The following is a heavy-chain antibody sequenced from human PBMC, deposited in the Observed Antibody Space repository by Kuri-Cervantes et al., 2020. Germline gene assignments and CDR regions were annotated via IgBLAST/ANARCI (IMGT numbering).Heavy chain of an antibody. CDR1: GGSISSSSYY. V-gene: IGHV4-39*01. CDR3: ARRDCGDYAFAFDI. Sequence: GSLRLSCTVSGGSISSSSYYWGWIRQPPGKGLEWIGSIYYSGSTYYNPSLKSRVTISVDTSKNQFSLKLSSVTAADTAVYYCARRDCGDYAFAFDIWGQGTMVTVSS. D-gene: IGHD4-17*01. J-gene: IGHJ3*02. CDR2: IYYSGST.